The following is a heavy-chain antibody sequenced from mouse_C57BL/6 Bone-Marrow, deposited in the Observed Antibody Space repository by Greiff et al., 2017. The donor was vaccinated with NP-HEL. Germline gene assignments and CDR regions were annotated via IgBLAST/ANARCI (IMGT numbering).Heavy chain of an antibody. Sequence: VQLQQSGPVLVKPGASVKMSCKASGYTFTDYYMNWVKQSHGKSLEWIGVINPYNGGTGYNQKFKGKATLTVDKSSSTAYMELNSLTSEDSAVYYCARASIFITTMDYWGQGTSVTVSS. D-gene: IGHD1-1*01. J-gene: IGHJ4*01. V-gene: IGHV1-19*01. CDR2: INPYNGGT. CDR1: GYTFTDYY. CDR3: ARASIFITTMDY.